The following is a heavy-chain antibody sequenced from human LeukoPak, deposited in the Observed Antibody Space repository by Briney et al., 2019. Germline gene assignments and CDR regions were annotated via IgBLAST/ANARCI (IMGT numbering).Heavy chain of an antibody. CDR1: GFTFSSYG. D-gene: IGHD2/OR15-2a*01. V-gene: IGHV3-30*03. Sequence: GGSLRLSCAASGFTFSSYGMNWVRQAPGKGLEWVAVISYDGSYKYYAVSVKGRFTISRDNSKNTLYLQMNSLRAEDTAVYYCARSSMATYYFDYWGQGTLVTISS. J-gene: IGHJ4*02. CDR3: ARSSMATYYFDY. CDR2: ISYDGSYK.